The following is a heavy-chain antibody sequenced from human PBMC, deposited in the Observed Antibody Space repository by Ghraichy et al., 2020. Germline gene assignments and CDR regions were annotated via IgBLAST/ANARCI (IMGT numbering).Heavy chain of an antibody. CDR2: FDPEDGER. V-gene: IGHV1-24*01. J-gene: IGHJ5*02. CDR1: GDTISDLV. D-gene: IGHD3-16*01. Sequence: ASVKVSCKVSGDTISDLVTYREREAPGKGLEWLGYFDPEDGERSYAQKFQGRFTMTADTSTNTAYMELSRLRSEDTAIYDCATGPNGGGIDPWGQGTLVTVSS. CDR3: ATGPNGGGIDP.